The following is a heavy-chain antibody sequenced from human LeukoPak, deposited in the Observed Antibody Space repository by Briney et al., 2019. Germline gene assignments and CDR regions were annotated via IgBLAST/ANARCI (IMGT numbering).Heavy chain of an antibody. CDR1: GGTFSSYT. D-gene: IGHD3-3*01. Sequence: GASVKVSCEASGGTFSSYTISWVRQAPGQGLEWMGRIIPILGIANYAQKFQGRVTITADKSTSTAYMELSSLRSEDTAVYYCAHAYYDFWSGYFGLYYFDYWGQGTLVTVSS. J-gene: IGHJ4*02. CDR3: AHAYYDFWSGYFGLYYFDY. V-gene: IGHV1-69*02. CDR2: IIPILGIA.